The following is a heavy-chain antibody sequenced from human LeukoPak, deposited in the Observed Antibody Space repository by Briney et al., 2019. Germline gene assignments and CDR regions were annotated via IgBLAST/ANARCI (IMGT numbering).Heavy chain of an antibody. J-gene: IGHJ4*02. CDR1: GYSFTKYA. Sequence: ASVKVSCKASGYSFTKYAIHWMRQAPGHRLEWMGWITADDGDTKYSEDLQGRVTITSDTSATTTYIELSSLTSEDMAVYYCAKEGLRVGAPRNYFDYWGQGALVTVSS. D-gene: IGHD1-26*01. CDR2: ITADDGDT. CDR3: AKEGLRVGAPRNYFDY. V-gene: IGHV1-3*03.